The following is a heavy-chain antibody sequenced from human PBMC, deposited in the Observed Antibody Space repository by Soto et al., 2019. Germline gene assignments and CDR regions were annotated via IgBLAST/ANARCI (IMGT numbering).Heavy chain of an antibody. CDR1: GGTFSSYA. V-gene: IGHV1-69*01. CDR2: VIPIFATA. Sequence: QVQLVQSGAEVKKPGSSVKVSCKASGGTFSSYAISWVRQAPGQGLEWMGGVIPIFATANYAQKFQGRVTITADESTSTADMGLSSLRSEDTAVYYCARAFGGSSLYADYFDYWGQGTLVTVSS. J-gene: IGHJ4*02. D-gene: IGHD3-16*01. CDR3: ARAFGGSSLYADYFDY.